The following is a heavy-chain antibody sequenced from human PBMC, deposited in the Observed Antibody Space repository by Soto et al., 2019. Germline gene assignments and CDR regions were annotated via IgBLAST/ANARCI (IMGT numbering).Heavy chain of an antibody. J-gene: IGHJ5*02. CDR3: ARDPHEFWTSYWFDP. D-gene: IGHD3-3*01. V-gene: IGHV1-18*01. Sequence: GASVKVSCKTSGYTFNTYGINLVRQAPGQGLELMXXXXAXDXKXXXXXXFQGRVTLTTDTSTSTAYMELRSLRSDDTAIYYCARDPHEFWTSYWFDPWGQGTTVTVS. CDR2: XXAXDXKX. CDR1: GYTFNTYG.